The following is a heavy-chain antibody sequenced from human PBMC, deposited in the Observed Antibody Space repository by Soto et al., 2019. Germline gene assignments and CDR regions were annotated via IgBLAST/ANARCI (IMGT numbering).Heavy chain of an antibody. D-gene: IGHD3-22*01. CDR2: IYYSGST. J-gene: IGHJ4*02. CDR3: ARGHFKYYDSSGYYHLDY. Sequence: SETLSLTCTVSGGSISSYYWSLIRQPPGKGLEWIGYIYYSGSTNYNPSLKSRVTISVDTSKNQFSLKLSSVTAADTAVYYCARGHFKYYDSSGYYHLDYWGQGTLVTVSS. CDR1: GGSISSYY. V-gene: IGHV4-59*01.